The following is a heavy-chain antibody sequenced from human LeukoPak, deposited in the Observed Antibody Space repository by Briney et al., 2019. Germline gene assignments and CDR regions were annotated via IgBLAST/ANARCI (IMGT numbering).Heavy chain of an antibody. Sequence: PSETLSLTCGVSGGSLRSDDYSWSWIRQPPGKGLEWIGYIYDSGNTHYNPSLQSRVTISVDRSKNQFSLKLNSVTAADTAMYYCARGVPAWRYFDDWGQGALITVSS. CDR1: GGSLRSDDYS. V-gene: IGHV4-30-2*01. J-gene: IGHJ4*02. CDR2: IYDSGNT. D-gene: IGHD2-2*01. CDR3: ARGVPAWRYFDD.